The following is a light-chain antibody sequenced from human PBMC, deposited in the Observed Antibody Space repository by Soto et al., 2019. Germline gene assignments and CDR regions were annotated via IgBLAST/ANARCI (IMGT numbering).Light chain of an antibody. Sequence: QSVLTQPASVSGSPGQSITISCTGTSSDVGGYDFVSWYQHHPGKAPRLMIYDVSHRPSGVSDRFSASKSGNTASLTISGLLVEDEADYYCSSYTSISTYVFGTGTKVTVL. V-gene: IGLV2-14*03. CDR2: DVS. J-gene: IGLJ1*01. CDR1: SSDVGGYDF. CDR3: SSYTSISTYV.